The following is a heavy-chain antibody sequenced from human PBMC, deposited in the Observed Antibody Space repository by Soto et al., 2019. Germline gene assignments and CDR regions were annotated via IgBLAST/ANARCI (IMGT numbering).Heavy chain of an antibody. Sequence: PWWSLRLSCSASVFTFSDYYMSWVRQAPGKGLEWVSYISSSSSYTNYADSVKGRFTISRDNAKNSLYLQMNSLRAEDTAVYYCARDLSSQSAFDIWGQGTMVTV. J-gene: IGHJ3*02. CDR3: ARDLSSQSAFDI. CDR1: VFTFSDYY. V-gene: IGHV3-11*06. CDR2: ISSSSSYT.